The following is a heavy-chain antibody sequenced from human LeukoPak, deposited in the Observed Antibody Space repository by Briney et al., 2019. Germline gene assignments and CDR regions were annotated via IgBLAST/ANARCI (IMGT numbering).Heavy chain of an antibody. V-gene: IGHV3-30*02. CDR1: GITFTSHG. D-gene: IGHD1-26*01. J-gene: IGHJ4*02. Sequence: PGGSLRLSCVVSGITFTSHGMNWIRQAPGKGLEWVAVVGVDERTIFYADSLKGRFTVSRDNSKNTVYLQMNSLRDEDTAFYYCAKASYSGRKQLIDYWGQGTLVTVSS. CDR2: VGVDERTI. CDR3: AKASYSGRKQLIDY.